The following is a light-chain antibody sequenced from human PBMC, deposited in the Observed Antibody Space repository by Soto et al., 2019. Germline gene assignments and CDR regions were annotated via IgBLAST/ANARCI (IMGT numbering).Light chain of an antibody. V-gene: IGKV1-5*01. J-gene: IGKJ2*01. CDR1: QNIGRW. CDR2: DTS. CDR3: QQYNSYSPYT. Sequence: IQMTQSPSSLSASVGDRVTITCRASQNIGRWLAWYQRKPGKAPDLLISDTSSLESGVPSRFSGSGSGTEFSLTISSLQPDDVATYYCQQYNSYSPYTFGQGTKVDNK.